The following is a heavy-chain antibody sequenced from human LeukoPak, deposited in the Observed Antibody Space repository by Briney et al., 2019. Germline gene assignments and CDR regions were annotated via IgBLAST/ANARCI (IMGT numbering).Heavy chain of an antibody. V-gene: IGHV3-7*01. J-gene: IGHJ4*02. D-gene: IGHD6-13*01. Sequence: GGSLRLSCAASGFTFSSYWMSWVRQAPGKGLEWVANIKQDGSEKYYVDSVKGRFTISRDNAKNSLYLQMNSLRAEDTAVYYCARETYSSSWVPLGYWGQGTLVTVSS. CDR1: GFTFSSYW. CDR2: IKQDGSEK. CDR3: ARETYSSSWVPLGY.